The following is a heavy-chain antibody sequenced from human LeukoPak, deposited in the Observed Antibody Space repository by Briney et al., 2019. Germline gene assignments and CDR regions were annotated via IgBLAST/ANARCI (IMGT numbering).Heavy chain of an antibody. Sequence: GGSLRLSCEASGFTFWSAWMSWVRQAPGKGLEWVGRIKSKADAGPPDYTAPVNGRFTISRDYSENTVYLQMNSLKTEDTGIYSCHTDWGRVTRFDYGGQGTLVTVSP. V-gene: IGHV3-15*01. CDR1: GFTFWSAW. J-gene: IGHJ4*02. CDR2: IKSKADAGPP. D-gene: IGHD3-16*01. CDR3: HTDWGRVTRFDY.